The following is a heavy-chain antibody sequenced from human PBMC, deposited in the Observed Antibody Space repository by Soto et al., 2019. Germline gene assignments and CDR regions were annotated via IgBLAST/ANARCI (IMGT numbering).Heavy chain of an antibody. V-gene: IGHV3-48*03. D-gene: IGHD3-3*01. CDR3: ARVGSSGSWSGYYAFDI. CDR2: ISSSGSTI. Sequence: GGSLRLSCAASGFTFSSYEMNWVRQAPGKGLEWVSYISSSGSTIYYADSVKGRFTISRDNAKNSLYLQMNSLRAEDTAVYYCARVGSSGSWSGYYAFDIWGQGTMVTVSS. J-gene: IGHJ3*02. CDR1: GFTFSSYE.